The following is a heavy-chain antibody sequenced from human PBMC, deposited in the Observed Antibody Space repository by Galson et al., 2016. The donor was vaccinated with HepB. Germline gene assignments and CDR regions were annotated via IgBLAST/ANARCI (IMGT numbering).Heavy chain of an antibody. J-gene: IGHJ4*02. V-gene: IGHV3-7*01. CDR2: MNPDGSQE. D-gene: IGHD2-21*01. CDR1: GFTFRTYW. CDR3: VPEPQEAGSYSGY. Sequence: SLRLSCAASGFTFRTYWMSWVRQAPGKGLEWVANMNPDGSQENYVDSVKGRFTISRDNAKNSLYLQMNTPRAEDTALYYCVPEPQEAGSYSGYWGQGTLVTVSS.